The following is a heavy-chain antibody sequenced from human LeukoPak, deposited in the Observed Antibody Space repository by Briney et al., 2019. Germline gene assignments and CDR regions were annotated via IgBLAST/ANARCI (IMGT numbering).Heavy chain of an antibody. Sequence: ASVKVSCKASGYTFTSYYMHWVRQAPGQGLEWVGIINPSGGSTSYAQKFQGRVTMTRDTSTSTVYMELSSLRSEDTAVYYCARDPKSSSSWSSYYYYYYMDVWGKGTTVTVSS. CDR2: INPSGGST. CDR3: ARDPKSSSSWSSYYYYYYMDV. CDR1: GYTFTSYY. J-gene: IGHJ6*03. D-gene: IGHD6-13*01. V-gene: IGHV1-46*01.